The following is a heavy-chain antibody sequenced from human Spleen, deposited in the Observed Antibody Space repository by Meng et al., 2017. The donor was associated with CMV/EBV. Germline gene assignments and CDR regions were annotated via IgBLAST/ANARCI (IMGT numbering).Heavy chain of an antibody. CDR3: ARDEVDTAMVWFDY. D-gene: IGHD5-18*01. CDR1: SDSISTAA. V-gene: IGHV6-1*01. CDR2: TDYRSKWYN. Sequence: SDSISTAACNWIDQSPSRGLGWLERTDYRSKWYNDYAVSVTSRITIDPDTSKNQFSLRLNSVTPEDTAVYYYARDEVDTAMVWFDYWGQGTLVTVSS. J-gene: IGHJ4*02.